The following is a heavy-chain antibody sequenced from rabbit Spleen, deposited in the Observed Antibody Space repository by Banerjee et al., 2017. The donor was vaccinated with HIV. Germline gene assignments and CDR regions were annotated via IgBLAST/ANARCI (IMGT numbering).Heavy chain of an antibody. CDR1: GFGFSNYG. CDR2: IDPLFGTT. CDR3: VRGASSSGYYSL. D-gene: IGHD1-1*01. J-gene: IGHJ3*01. V-gene: IGHV1S47*01. Sequence: QEQLVESGGGLVQPGGSLKLSCKASGFGFSNYGVSWVRQAPGKGLEWIGYIDPLFGTTYYANWVNGRVTISSHNAQNTLYLQLNSLTAADTATYFCVRGASSSGYYSLWGQGTLVTVS.